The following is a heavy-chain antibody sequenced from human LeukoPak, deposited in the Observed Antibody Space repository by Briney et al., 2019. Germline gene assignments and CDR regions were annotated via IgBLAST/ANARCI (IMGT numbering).Heavy chain of an antibody. Sequence: GGSLRLSCAASGFTFSSYAMSWVRQAPGKGLEWLSYISGTSSDTKYADSVKGRFTISRDNAKNPLYLQMNSLRAEDTAVYYCTRDPRVADYWGQGTLVTVSS. J-gene: IGHJ4*02. CDR2: ISGTSSDT. V-gene: IGHV3-11*06. D-gene: IGHD5/OR15-5a*01. CDR1: GFTFSSYA. CDR3: TRDPRVADY.